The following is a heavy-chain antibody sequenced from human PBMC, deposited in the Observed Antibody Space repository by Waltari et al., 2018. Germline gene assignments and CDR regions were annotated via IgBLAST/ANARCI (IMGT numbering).Heavy chain of an antibody. V-gene: IGHV4-39*01. D-gene: IGHD5-12*01. J-gene: IGHJ3*01. CDR1: GVSITSNRHY. CDR3: ATYIGASVGTAAFDV. Sequence: QLQLQESGPRLVRPSETLSLICRVSGVSITSNRHYWAWIRQSPGQGLEWIGTVSYSGTTYISPSLKSRVSVSRDTSKNQVSLMLGSVTAADMAVYYCATYIGASVGTAAFDVWGQDTMVTVSS. CDR2: VSYSGTT.